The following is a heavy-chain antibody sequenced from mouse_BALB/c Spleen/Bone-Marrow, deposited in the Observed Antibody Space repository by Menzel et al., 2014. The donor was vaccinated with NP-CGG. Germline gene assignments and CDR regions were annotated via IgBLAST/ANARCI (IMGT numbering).Heavy chain of an antibody. CDR3: AREARTTARFAY. D-gene: IGHD1-2*01. CDR1: AYSITSGYG. Sequence: DVHLVESGPVLVKPSQSLSLTCTVTAYSITSGYGWHWIRQFPGNKLEWMGYIHYSGSTHYNPSLKSRISITRDTPKNQVFLQLNSVTTEDTATYYCAREARTTARFAYWGQGTLVTVSA. J-gene: IGHJ3*01. V-gene: IGHV3-1*02. CDR2: IHYSGST.